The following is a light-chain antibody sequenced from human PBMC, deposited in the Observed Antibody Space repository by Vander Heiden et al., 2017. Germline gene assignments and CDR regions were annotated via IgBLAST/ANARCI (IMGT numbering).Light chain of an antibody. J-gene: IGLJ3*02. CDR1: SSNIGSNT. Sequence: QSELTQPPSASGTPGQRVTISCSGSSSNIGSNTVNWYQQLPGTAPKLLIYSNNQRPSGVPDRFSGSKSGTSASLAISVLQSEDEADYYCAAWDDSLNGWVFGGGTKLTVL. CDR3: AAWDDSLNGWV. V-gene: IGLV1-44*01. CDR2: SNN.